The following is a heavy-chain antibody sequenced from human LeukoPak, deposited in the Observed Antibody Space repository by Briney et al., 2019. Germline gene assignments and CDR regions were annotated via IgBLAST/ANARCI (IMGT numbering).Heavy chain of an antibody. Sequence: GGSLRLSCAASGFTFSSYGMHWVRQAPGKGLERVAVISYDGSNKYYADSVKGRFTISRDNSKNTLYLQMNSLRAEDTAVYYCAKDSLWYGSSWTYFDYWGQGTLVTVSS. CDR2: ISYDGSNK. CDR1: GFTFSSYG. J-gene: IGHJ4*02. V-gene: IGHV3-30*18. D-gene: IGHD6-13*01. CDR3: AKDSLWYGSSWTYFDY.